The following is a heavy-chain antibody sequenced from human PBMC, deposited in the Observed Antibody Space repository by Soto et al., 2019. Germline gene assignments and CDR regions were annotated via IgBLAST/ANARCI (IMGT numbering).Heavy chain of an antibody. Sequence: SQTLSLTCAISGDSVSSNSAAWNWIRQSPSRGLEWLGRTYYRSKWYNDYAVSVKSRITINPDTSKNQFSLQLNSVTPEDTAVYYCAKIESRFFYDSTGYYPFDYWGQGTLVTV. CDR1: GDSVSSNSAA. CDR2: TYYRSKWYN. D-gene: IGHD3-22*01. CDR3: AKIESRFFYDSTGYYPFDY. J-gene: IGHJ4*02. V-gene: IGHV6-1*01.